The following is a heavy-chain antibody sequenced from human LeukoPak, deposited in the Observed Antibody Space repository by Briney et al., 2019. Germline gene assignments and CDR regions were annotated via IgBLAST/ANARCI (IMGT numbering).Heavy chain of an antibody. CDR2: IRYDGSNK. Sequence: PGGSLRLSCAASGFTFSSYGMHWVRQAPGKGLEWVAFIRYDGSNKYYADSVKGRFTISRDNSKNTLYLQMNSLRAEDTAVYYCARSGITGTTTAFDIWGQGTMVTVSS. D-gene: IGHD1-20*01. CDR3: ARSGITGTTTAFDI. V-gene: IGHV3-30*02. CDR1: GFTFSSYG. J-gene: IGHJ3*02.